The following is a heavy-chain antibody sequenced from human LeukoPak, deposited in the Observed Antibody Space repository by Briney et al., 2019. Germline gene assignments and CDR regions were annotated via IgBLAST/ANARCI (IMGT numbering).Heavy chain of an antibody. CDR1: GGSISSSNW. D-gene: IGHD6-13*01. V-gene: IGHV4-4*02. J-gene: IGHJ3*01. CDR2: IYHSGST. Sequence: SGTLSLTCAVSGGSISSSNWWSWVRQPPGKGLEWIGEIYHSGSTNYNPSLKSRVTISVDKSKNQFSLKLSSVTAADTAVYYCARESYSSSWPDAFDLWGQGTMVTVSS. CDR3: ARESYSSSWPDAFDL.